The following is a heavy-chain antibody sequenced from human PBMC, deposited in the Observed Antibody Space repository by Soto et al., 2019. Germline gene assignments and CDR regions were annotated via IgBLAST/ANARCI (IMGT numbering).Heavy chain of an antibody. V-gene: IGHV3-23*01. J-gene: IGHJ5*02. CDR1: GFTFSSYA. Sequence: PGGSLRLSCAASGFTFSSYAMSWVRQAPGKGLEWVSAISGSGGSTYYADSVKGRFTISRDNSKNTLYLQMNSLRAEDTAVYYCAKDLLEEAIVVVPAAKPNWFDPWGQGTLVTVSS. CDR2: ISGSGGST. D-gene: IGHD2-2*02. CDR3: AKDLLEEAIVVVPAAKPNWFDP.